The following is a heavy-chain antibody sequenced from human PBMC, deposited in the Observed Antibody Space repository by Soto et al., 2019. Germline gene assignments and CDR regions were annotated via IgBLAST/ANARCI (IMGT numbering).Heavy chain of an antibody. Sequence: SEVLSLSCAVYGGLLRRDWWSWFRHPPGKGLEWMGEINHSGSINYNPSLKSRVTISVDTSKRQISLKLSSVTAAETAVYYCARHGITRRYYGAFDIWGQGTMGTVSS. CDR3: ARHGITRRYYGAFDI. J-gene: IGHJ3*02. V-gene: IGHV4-34*01. CDR1: GGLLRRDW. CDR2: INHSGSI. D-gene: IGHD1-26*01.